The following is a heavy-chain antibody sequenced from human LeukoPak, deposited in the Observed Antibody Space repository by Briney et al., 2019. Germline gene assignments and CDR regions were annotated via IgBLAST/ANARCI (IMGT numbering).Heavy chain of an antibody. CDR3: ARGYYGSGSYSPTRPYYYYYGMDV. D-gene: IGHD3-10*01. V-gene: IGHV1-46*01. CDR1: GYTFTKYY. Sequence: ASVKVSCKASGYTFTKYYIHWVRQAPGQGLEWMGVINPSGGRTTYAQKFQGRVTMTRDTSTTTVYMELSSLRSDDTAVYYCARGYYGSGSYSPTRPYYYYYGMDVWGQGTTVTVSS. J-gene: IGHJ6*02. CDR2: INPSGGRT.